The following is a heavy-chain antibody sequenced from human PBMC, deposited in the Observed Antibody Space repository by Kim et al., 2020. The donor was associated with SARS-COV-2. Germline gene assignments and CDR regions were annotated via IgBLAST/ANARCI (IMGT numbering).Heavy chain of an antibody. CDR1: GFTFSSYA. V-gene: IGHV3-23*01. J-gene: IGHJ4*02. D-gene: IGHD3-3*01. Sequence: GGSLRLSCAASGFTFSSYAMNWVRQAPGKGLEWVSSISGSGGSTYYADSVKGRFTISRDNAKNTLYLQMNSLRAEDTAVYYCAKDSGMFGVVIIFGAYFDDWGQGTLVTVSS. CDR3: AKDSGMFGVVIIFGAYFDD. CDR2: ISGSGGST.